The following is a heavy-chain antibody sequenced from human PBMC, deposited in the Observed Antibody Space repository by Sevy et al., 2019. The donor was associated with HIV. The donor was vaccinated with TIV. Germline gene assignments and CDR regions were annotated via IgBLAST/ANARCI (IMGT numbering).Heavy chain of an antibody. CDR3: TTDGLERGNYCFDS. Sequence: GGSLRLSCAAAGFTFSNAWRNWVRQAPGKGLEWVGRIKSRSGTTDYAAHLKDLFTIPREASKNTLHLQMNSLKTEDTAVYYCTTDGLERGNYCFDSWGQGTQVTVSS. CDR1: GFTFSNAW. CDR2: IKSRSGTT. J-gene: IGHJ4*02. V-gene: IGHV3-15*07. D-gene: IGHD1-7*01.